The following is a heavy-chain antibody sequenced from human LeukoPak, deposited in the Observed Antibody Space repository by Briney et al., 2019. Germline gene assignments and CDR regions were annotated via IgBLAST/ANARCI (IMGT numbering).Heavy chain of an antibody. J-gene: IGHJ5*02. CDR1: GYTFTSYA. CDR2: INTNTGNP. V-gene: IGHV7-4-1*02. D-gene: IGHD6-13*01. CDR3: ARVHSSPSRRGFAFDP. Sequence: GASVKVSCKASGYTFTSYAMNWVRQAPGQGLEWMGWINTNTGNPTYAQGFTGRFVFSLDTSVSTAYLQISSLKAEDTAVHYCARVHSSPSRRGFAFDPWGQGTLVTVSS.